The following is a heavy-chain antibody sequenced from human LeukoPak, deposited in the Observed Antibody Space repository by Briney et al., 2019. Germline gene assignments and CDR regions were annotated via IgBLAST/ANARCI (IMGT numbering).Heavy chain of an antibody. CDR3: AKEGRGYSD. Sequence: GRSLRLSCAASGFTFDDYAMHWVRQAPGKGLEWVSGISWNSGSIGYVDSVKGRFTISRDNAKNSLYLQMNSLRAEDTALYYCAKEGRGYSDWGQGTLVTVSS. J-gene: IGHJ4*02. CDR1: GFTFDDYA. V-gene: IGHV3-9*01. D-gene: IGHD5-18*01. CDR2: ISWNSGSI.